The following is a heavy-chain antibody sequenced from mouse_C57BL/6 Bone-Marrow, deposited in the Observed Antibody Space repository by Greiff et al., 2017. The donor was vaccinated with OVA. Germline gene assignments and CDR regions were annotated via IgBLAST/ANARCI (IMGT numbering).Heavy chain of an antibody. V-gene: IGHV3-6*01. D-gene: IGHD4-1*01. Sequence: EVQRVESGPGLVKPSQSLSLTCSVTGYSITSGYYWNWIRQFPGNKLEWMGYISYDGSNNYNPSLKNRISITRDTSKNQFFLKLNSVTTEDTATYYCARELGGYFDVWGTGTTVTVSS. J-gene: IGHJ1*03. CDR3: ARELGGYFDV. CDR1: GYSITSGYY. CDR2: ISYDGSN.